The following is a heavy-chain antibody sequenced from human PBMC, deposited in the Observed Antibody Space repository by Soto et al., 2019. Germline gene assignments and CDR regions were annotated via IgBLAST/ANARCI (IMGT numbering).Heavy chain of an antibody. CDR2: FIPMFGTA. CDR3: AREGASIVGATGAFDI. Sequence: QEQLVQSGSEVRRPGSSVRVSCTASRGTFSTYPIHWVRQAPGQGLEWMGGFIPMFGTANFAQKFQGRVTLTADKSTSTAYMELSSLKSEDTAVYYCAREGASIVGATGAFDIWGQGTLVSVSS. CDR1: RGTFSTYP. V-gene: IGHV1-69*06. J-gene: IGHJ3*02. D-gene: IGHD1-26*01.